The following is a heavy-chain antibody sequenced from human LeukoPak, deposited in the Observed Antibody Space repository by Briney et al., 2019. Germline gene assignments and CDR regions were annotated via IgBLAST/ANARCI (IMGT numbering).Heavy chain of an antibody. D-gene: IGHD6-19*01. CDR3: AKDTGRAVAGIFNWFDP. CDR2: ISGSGGST. V-gene: IGHV3-23*01. Sequence: GGSLRLSCAASGFTFSSYAMSWVRQAPGKGLEWVSAISGSGGSTYYADSVKGRFTISRDSSKNTLYLQMNSLRAEDTAVYYCAKDTGRAVAGIFNWFDPWGQGTLVTVSS. J-gene: IGHJ5*02. CDR1: GFTFSSYA.